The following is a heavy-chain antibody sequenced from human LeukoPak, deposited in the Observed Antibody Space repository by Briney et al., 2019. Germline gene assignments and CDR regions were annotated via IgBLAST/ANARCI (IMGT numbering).Heavy chain of an antibody. V-gene: IGHV3-23*01. D-gene: IGHD5-24*01. CDR1: GFTFSSYA. Sequence: PGGSLRLSCAASGFTFSSYAMSWVRQAPGKGLEWVSAISGSGGSTYYADSVKGRFTISRDNSKNTLYLQVNSLRAEDTAVYYCAKDSLRWLQLIFDYWGQGTLVTVSS. J-gene: IGHJ4*02. CDR3: AKDSLRWLQLIFDY. CDR2: ISGSGGST.